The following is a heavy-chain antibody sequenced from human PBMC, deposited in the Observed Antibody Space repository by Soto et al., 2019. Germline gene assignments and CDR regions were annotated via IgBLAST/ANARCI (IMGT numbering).Heavy chain of an antibody. CDR3: ARDEGEDDGDFVRL. J-gene: IGHJ4*02. CDR1: GYTFTDYD. V-gene: IGHV1-8*02. D-gene: IGHD3-16*01. Sequence: QVQLVQSGAALKKPGASVKVSCKTSGYTFTDYDINWVRLAAGLGLEWLGWMNTNRGTRGHAQKCKGRSNKTRDASIHTAYLELSGLTSEDTAIYFWARDEGEDDGDFVRLWGQGTPVAVSS. CDR2: MNTNRGTR.